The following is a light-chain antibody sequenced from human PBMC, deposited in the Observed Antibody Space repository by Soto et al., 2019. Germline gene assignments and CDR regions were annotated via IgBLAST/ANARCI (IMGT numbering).Light chain of an antibody. J-gene: IGKJ4*01. CDR3: QQYASWPLT. CDR2: GAS. CDR1: QSVNSN. V-gene: IGKV3-15*01. Sequence: ETVMTQSPATLSVSPGERATLSCRASQSVNSNLAWYQQESGQPPRLLVFGASTRATGVPARFSGSGSGTESTLTISGLQSEDFAVYFCQQYASWPLTFGGGTKVDIK.